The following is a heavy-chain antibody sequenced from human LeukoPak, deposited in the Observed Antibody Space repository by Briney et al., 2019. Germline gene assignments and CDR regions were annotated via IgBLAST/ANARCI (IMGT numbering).Heavy chain of an antibody. V-gene: IGHV3-66*01. J-gene: IGHJ4*02. CDR3: ARGGPAAGRFDY. CDR2: IYSGGST. CDR1: GFTFTSYL. Sequence: GGSLRLSCAASGFTFTSYLMSWVRQAPGKGLEWVSVIYSGGSTCYADSVKGRFTISRDNSKNTLYLQMNSLRAEDTAVYYCARGGPAAGRFDYWGQGTLVTVSS. D-gene: IGHD6-13*01.